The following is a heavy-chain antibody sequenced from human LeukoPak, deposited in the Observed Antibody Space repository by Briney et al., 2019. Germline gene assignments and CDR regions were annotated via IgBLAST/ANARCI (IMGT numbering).Heavy chain of an antibody. CDR1: GGSINYDY. Sequence: SETLSLTCTVSGGSINYDYWSWIRQPPGKGLEWIGYIYYSGSTKYSPSLKSRVTISVDRSKSQLSLKLNSVTAADTAVYYCARHADGSSWAELDCWGQGTLVTVSS. CDR2: IYYSGST. J-gene: IGHJ4*02. D-gene: IGHD6-13*01. CDR3: ARHADGSSWAELDC. V-gene: IGHV4-59*08.